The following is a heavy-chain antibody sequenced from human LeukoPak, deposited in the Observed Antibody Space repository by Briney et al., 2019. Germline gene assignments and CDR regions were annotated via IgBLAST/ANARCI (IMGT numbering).Heavy chain of an antibody. V-gene: IGHV1-46*04. CDR1: GYSFTTHY. CDR3: ARGPLVGYDTNDSGFDI. J-gene: IGHJ3*02. CDR2: INPNDGGT. Sequence: ASVKVSCKASGYSFTTHYVHCVRQAPGQGLEWVGVINPNDGGTISAQKLQDRVTLTSDTSTSTVYMEMSSLNSDDTAVYYCARGPLVGYDTNDSGFDIWGQGTPVTVSS. D-gene: IGHD2-8*02.